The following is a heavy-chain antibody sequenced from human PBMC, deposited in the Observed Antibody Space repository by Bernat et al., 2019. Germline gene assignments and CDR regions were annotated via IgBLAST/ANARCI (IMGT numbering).Heavy chain of an antibody. J-gene: IGHJ2*01. CDR2: IIPIFGTA. CDR3: ARVFRNIVVVPAAMAFDL. V-gene: IGHV1-69*01. CDR1: GGTFSSYA. D-gene: IGHD2-2*01. Sequence: QVQLVQSGAEVKKPGSSVKVSCKASGGTFSSYAISWVRQAPGQGLEWMGGIIPIFGTANYAQKFQGRVTITADESTGTAYMELSSLRSEDTAVYYCARVFRNIVVVPAAMAFDLWGRGTLVTVSS.